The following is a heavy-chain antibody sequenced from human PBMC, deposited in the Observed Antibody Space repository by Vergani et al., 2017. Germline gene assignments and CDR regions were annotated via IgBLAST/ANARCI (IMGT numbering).Heavy chain of an antibody. Sequence: EVQLLESGGGLVQPGGSLRLSCAASGFTFSSYAMSWVRQAPGKGLEWVSAISGSGGSTYYADSVKGRFTISRDNSKNTLYLQMNSLRAEDTAVYYCAKVGSYYDFWSSYYTGESPDYFDYWGQGTLVTVSS. D-gene: IGHD3-3*01. CDR3: AKVGSYYDFWSSYYTGESPDYFDY. V-gene: IGHV3-23*01. CDR2: ISGSGGST. J-gene: IGHJ4*02. CDR1: GFTFSSYA.